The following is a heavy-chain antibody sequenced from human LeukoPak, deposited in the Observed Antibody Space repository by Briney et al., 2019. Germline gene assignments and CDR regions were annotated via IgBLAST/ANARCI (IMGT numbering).Heavy chain of an antibody. J-gene: IGHJ6*02. CDR3: ARATWILSGMDV. Sequence: SETLSLTCTVSGGSISSYYWSWIRQPPGKGLKWIGYIYYSGSTNYNPFLKSRVTISVDTSKNQFSLKLSSVTAADTAVYYCARATWILSGMDVWGQGTTVTVSS. D-gene: IGHD5-12*01. CDR2: IYYSGST. CDR1: GGSISSYY. V-gene: IGHV4-59*01.